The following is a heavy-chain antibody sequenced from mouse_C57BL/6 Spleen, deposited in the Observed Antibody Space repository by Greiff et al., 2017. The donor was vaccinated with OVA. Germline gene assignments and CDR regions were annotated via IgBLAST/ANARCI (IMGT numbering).Heavy chain of an antibody. CDR2: IDPETGGT. V-gene: IGHV1-15*01. CDR3: TSTGVATDGYFEV. CDR1: GYTFTDYE. Sequence: QVQLQQSGAELVRPGASVTLSCKASGYTFTDYEMHWVKQTPVHGLEWIGAIDPETGGTAYNQKFKGKAILTADKSSSTAYMELRSLTSEDSAVDYCTSTGVATDGYFEVGGTGTTVTVSS. J-gene: IGHJ1*03. D-gene: IGHD1-1*01.